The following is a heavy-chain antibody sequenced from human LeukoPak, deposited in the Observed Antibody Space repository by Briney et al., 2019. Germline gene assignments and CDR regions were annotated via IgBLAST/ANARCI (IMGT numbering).Heavy chain of an antibody. D-gene: IGHD6-19*01. V-gene: IGHV5-10-1*01. J-gene: IGHJ4*02. CDR3: ARHGSGWYV. CDR1: GYSFTSHW. CDR2: IDPSNSYT. Sequence: GESLRISCRGSGYSFTSHWISWVRQMPGKGLEWVGRIDPSNSYTSYSPSFQGHVTMSADKSISTAFLQWSSLKASDTAMYYCARHGSGWYVWGQGTLLTVSS.